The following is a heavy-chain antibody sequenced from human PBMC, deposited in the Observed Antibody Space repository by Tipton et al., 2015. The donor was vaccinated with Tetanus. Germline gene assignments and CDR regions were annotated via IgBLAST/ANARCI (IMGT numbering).Heavy chain of an antibody. Sequence: QLVQSGAEVKKPGASVKVSCKASGYTFTGYYMYWVRQAPGQGLEWMGWIDPNSGGTMYAQKFQGRVTMTRDTSISTAYMELSRLSSDDTAVYYCARDRGDYIYYGRDVWGPGTTVTVSS. CDR2: IDPNSGGT. J-gene: IGHJ6*02. D-gene: IGHD3-22*01. CDR3: ARDRGDYIYYGRDV. CDR1: GYTFTGYY. V-gene: IGHV1-2*02.